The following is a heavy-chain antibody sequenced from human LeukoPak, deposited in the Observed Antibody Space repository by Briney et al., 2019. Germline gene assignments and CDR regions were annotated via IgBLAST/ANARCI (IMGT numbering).Heavy chain of an antibody. CDR3: ARDLGYCGGDYPCGMDV. CDR1: GFTFSNYA. D-gene: IGHD2-21*02. V-gene: IGHV3-23*01. J-gene: IGHJ6*02. Sequence: GGSLRLSCAASGFTFSNYAMSWVRQAPGKGLEWVSALGGSGINTYYADSVKGRFTISRENAKNSLYLQMNSLRAGDTAVYYCARDLGYCGGDYPCGMDVWGQGTTVTVSS. CDR2: LGGSGINT.